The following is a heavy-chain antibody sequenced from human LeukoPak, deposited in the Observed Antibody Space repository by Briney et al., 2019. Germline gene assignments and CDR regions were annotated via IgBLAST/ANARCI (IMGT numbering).Heavy chain of an antibody. V-gene: IGHV4-30-2*01. CDR3: ARDRGGYLALDY. CDR2: IYHSGST. CDR1: GGSISSGGYY. J-gene: IGHJ4*02. D-gene: IGHD1-26*01. Sequence: PSETLSLTCTVSGGSISSGGYYWSWIRQPPGKGLEWIGYIYHSGSTYYNPSLKSRVTISVDRPKNQFSLKLSSVTAADTAVYYCARDRGGYLALDYWGQGTLVTVSS.